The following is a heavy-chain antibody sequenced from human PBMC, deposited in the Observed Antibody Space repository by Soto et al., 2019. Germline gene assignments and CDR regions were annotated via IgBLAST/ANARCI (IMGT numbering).Heavy chain of an antibody. Sequence: QVQLVESGGGVVQPGRSLRLSCAASGFTFSSYGMHWVRQAPGKGLEWVAVISYDGSNKYYADSVKGRFTISRDNSKNTLYLQMNSLRADDTAVYYCAKDREWEVYWFDPWGQGTLVTVSS. D-gene: IGHD1-26*01. J-gene: IGHJ5*02. V-gene: IGHV3-30*18. CDR3: AKDREWEVYWFDP. CDR1: GFTFSSYG. CDR2: ISYDGSNK.